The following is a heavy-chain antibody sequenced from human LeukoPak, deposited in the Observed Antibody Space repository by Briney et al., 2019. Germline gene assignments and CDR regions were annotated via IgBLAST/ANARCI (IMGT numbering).Heavy chain of an antibody. CDR2: ISSSSNTI. D-gene: IGHD5-18*01. CDR3: VTDTSMGGLFDY. CDR1: GFTFSSYI. V-gene: IGHV3-48*02. J-gene: IGHJ4*02. Sequence: QPGGSLRLSCAASGFTFSSYIMNWVRQAPGKGLEWVSYISSSSNTIYYADSVKGRFTISRDNAKNSLYLQMNSLRDEDTALYYCVTDTSMGGLFDYWGQGTLVTVSS.